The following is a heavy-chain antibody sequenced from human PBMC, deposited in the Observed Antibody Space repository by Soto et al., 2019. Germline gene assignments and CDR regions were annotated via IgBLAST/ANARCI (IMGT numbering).Heavy chain of an antibody. CDR2: IYYSGTT. J-gene: IGHJ4*02. D-gene: IGHD3-22*01. Sequence: SETLSLTCTVSGGSISSYYWSWIRQPPGKGLEWIGYIYYSGTTNYNPSLKSRLTISVDTSKNQFSLKLSSLTAADTAVYYCARDSSGLFDYWGRGTLVTVSS. CDR3: ARDSSGLFDY. V-gene: IGHV4-59*01. CDR1: GGSISSYY.